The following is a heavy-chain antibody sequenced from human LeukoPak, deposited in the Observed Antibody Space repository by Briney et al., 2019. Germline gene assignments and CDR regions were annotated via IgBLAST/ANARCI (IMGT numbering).Heavy chain of an antibody. CDR1: GFSFSDHY. D-gene: IGHD3-10*01. J-gene: IGHJ4*02. CDR3: ARTRGRGPGGHFDS. V-gene: IGHV3-11*01. Sequence: GGSLRLSCAASGFSFSDHYMSWIRQAPGKGVEWGSCISTSSSTSYSDSVEGRFTVSRDNAQRSLFLQMNSLSDEDTAMYYCARTRGRGPGGHFDSWGQGPLVTVSS. CDR2: ISTSSST.